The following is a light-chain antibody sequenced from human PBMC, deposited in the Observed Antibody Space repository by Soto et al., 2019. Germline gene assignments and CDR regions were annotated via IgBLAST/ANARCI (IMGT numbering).Light chain of an antibody. CDR2: SIS. CDR3: QQTYNLPPT. Sequence: DIQLTQSPSSLSASVGDRVSITCRTSQTISSYLNWYHHRPGQAPKLLIYSISNLQSGVPSRFSGGGTGTEFNLTISGLQPEDVGSYSCQQTYNLPPTFGGGTRVQIK. CDR1: QTISSY. V-gene: IGKV1-39*01. J-gene: IGKJ4*01.